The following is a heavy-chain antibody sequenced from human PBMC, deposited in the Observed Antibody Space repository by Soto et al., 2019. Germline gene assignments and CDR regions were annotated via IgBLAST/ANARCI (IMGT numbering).Heavy chain of an antibody. CDR3: ARETDFAFDY. V-gene: IGHV1-2*02. CDR1: GYTFSGYH. J-gene: IGHJ4*02. D-gene: IGHD2-21*02. CDR2: IVPDSGGT. Sequence: ASVKVSCKSSGYTFSGYHIHWVRQAPGQGLEWMGWIVPDSGGTNYAQKFQGRVTMTRDTSINTAYMEMRRLTSDDTAVYYCARETDFAFDYWGQGALVTVSS.